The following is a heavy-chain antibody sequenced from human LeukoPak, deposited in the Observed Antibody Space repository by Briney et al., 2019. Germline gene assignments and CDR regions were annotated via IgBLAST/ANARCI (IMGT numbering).Heavy chain of an antibody. Sequence: GGSLRLSCAASGLSFSSHWVHWVRQAPGKGLVWVSRISDDGSYTSNVDSVKGRFTISRDNVNNMLYLHMNSMRAEDTAVYYCASFGISWRSSYWGQGTLVTVSS. J-gene: IGHJ4*02. CDR1: GLSFSSHW. D-gene: IGHD2-21*01. CDR2: ISDDGSYT. V-gene: IGHV3-74*01. CDR3: ASFGISWRSSY.